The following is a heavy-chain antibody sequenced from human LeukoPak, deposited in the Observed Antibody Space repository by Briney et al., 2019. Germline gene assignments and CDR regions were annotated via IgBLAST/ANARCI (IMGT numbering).Heavy chain of an antibody. Sequence: SETLSLTCTVSGGSISSSSYYWGWIRQPAGKGLEWIGRIYTSGSTNYNPSLKSRLTISIDTSKNQFSLKLSSVTAAGTAVYYCATQLVDIVATPRRYYFDYWGQGTLVTVSS. V-gene: IGHV4-61*02. CDR1: GGSISSSSYY. CDR2: IYTSGST. D-gene: IGHD5-12*01. J-gene: IGHJ4*02. CDR3: ATQLVDIVATPRRYYFDY.